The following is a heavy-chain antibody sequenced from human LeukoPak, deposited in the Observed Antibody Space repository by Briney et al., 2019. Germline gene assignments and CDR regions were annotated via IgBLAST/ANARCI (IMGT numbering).Heavy chain of an antibody. CDR2: ISVRSNYR. CDR3: VRLRRNNDRSGYYYYYDY. D-gene: IGHD3-22*01. J-gene: IGHJ4*02. CDR1: GFTFSSHW. V-gene: IGHV3-21*01. Sequence: GGSLRLSCAASGFTFSSHWMSWVRQAPGKGLEWVSSISVRSNYRYYADSVRGRFTISRDDARDSLFLQMNSLRAEDTAVYFCVRLRRNNDRSGYYYYYDYWGQGTLVTVSS.